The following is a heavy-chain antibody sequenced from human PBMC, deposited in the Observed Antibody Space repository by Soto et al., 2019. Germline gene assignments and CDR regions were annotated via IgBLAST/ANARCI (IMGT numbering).Heavy chain of an antibody. Sequence: GGSLRLSCAASGFTVSSNYMGWVRQAPGKGLEWVSVIYSGGSTYYADSVKGRFTISRDNSKNTLYLQMNSLRAEDTAVYYCARDPSSGYSTFAAFDIWGQGTMVTVS. CDR1: GFTVSSNY. D-gene: IGHD3-22*01. J-gene: IGHJ3*02. V-gene: IGHV3-66*01. CDR3: ARDPSSGYSTFAAFDI. CDR2: IYSGGST.